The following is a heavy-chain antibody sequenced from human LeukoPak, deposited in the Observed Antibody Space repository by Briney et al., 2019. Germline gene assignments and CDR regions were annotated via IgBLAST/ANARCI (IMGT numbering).Heavy chain of an antibody. J-gene: IGHJ6*03. CDR3: ARLSWCRGGACRPNKYYYYMDV. D-gene: IGHD2-8*02. Sequence: PSETLSLTCTVSGGSISSSTYYWGWIRQPPGKGLEWIGSIYFIGQTYYNPSLKSRVTMSLDTSENQFSLEVTSVTAADTAVYYCARLSWCRGGACRPNKYYYYMDVWGKGTTVTVSS. CDR2: IYFIGQT. V-gene: IGHV4-39*01. CDR1: GGSISSSTYY.